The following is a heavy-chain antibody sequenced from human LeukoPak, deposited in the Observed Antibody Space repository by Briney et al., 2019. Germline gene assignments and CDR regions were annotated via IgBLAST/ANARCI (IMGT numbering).Heavy chain of an antibody. Sequence: TGGSLRLSCAASGFTFSSYWMHWVRQAPGKGLVWVSRINSDGSSTSYADSVKGRFTISRDNAKNTLYLQMNSLRAEDTAVYYCARDPDTYYYDSSGSNYWGQGTLVTVSS. J-gene: IGHJ4*02. D-gene: IGHD3-22*01. CDR1: GFTFSSYW. V-gene: IGHV3-74*01. CDR3: ARDPDTYYYDSSGSNY. CDR2: INSDGSST.